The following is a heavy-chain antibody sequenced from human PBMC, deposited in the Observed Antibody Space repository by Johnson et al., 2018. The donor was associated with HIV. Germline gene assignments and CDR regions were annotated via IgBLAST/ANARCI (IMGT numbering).Heavy chain of an antibody. D-gene: IGHD6-19*01. Sequence: VQLVESGGGLVKPGGSLRLSCAASGFTFSNAWMSWVRQAPGKGLEWVARINRKTDGGTTDYAAPVKGRFTISRDNSKNTLYLQMNSLRAEDTAVYYCARDRLYSSGWYGTDAFDIWGQGTMVTVSS. CDR2: INRKTDGGTT. CDR3: ARDRLYSSGWYGTDAFDI. V-gene: IGHV3-15*01. J-gene: IGHJ3*02. CDR1: GFTFSNAW.